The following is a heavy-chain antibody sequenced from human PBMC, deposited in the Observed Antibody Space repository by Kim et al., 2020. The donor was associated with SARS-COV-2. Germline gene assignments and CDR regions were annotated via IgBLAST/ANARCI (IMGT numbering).Heavy chain of an antibody. CDR3: ANFRNGF. J-gene: IGHJ4*02. CDR1: GFTFSNYA. CDR2: VNGGGFNI. V-gene: IGHV3-23*01. Sequence: GGSLRLSCAGSGFTFSNYAIHWVRQAPGKGLQWVSCVNGGGFNIYYAESVKGRFTCSRDNSKNTVYLHVTSLRAEDTAIYYCANFRNGFWGQGTLLTVSS.